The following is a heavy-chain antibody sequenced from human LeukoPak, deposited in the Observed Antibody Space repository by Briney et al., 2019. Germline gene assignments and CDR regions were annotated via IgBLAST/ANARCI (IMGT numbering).Heavy chain of an antibody. CDR1: GFTFSTYE. V-gene: IGHV3-48*03. D-gene: IGHD3-10*01. CDR3: ARGAMVRGAPLYYYYYGMDV. Sequence: GGSLRLSCAASGFTFSTYEMNWVRQAPGKGLEWVSYISSSGSTIYYADSVKGRFTISRDNAKNSLYLQMNSLRAEDTAVYYCARGAMVRGAPLYYYYYGMDVWGKGTTVTVSS. J-gene: IGHJ6*04. CDR2: ISSSGSTI.